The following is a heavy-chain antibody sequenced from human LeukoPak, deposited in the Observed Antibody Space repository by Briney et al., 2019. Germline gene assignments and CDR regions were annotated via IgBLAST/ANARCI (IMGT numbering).Heavy chain of an antibody. V-gene: IGHV3-21*01. CDR1: GFTFSSYS. J-gene: IGHJ6*03. Sequence: PGGSLRLSCAASGFTFSSYSMNWVRQAPGKGLEWVSSISSSSSYIYYADSVKGRFTISRDNAKNSLYLQMNSLRAEDTAVYYCARACHDFWSGYYYYYYYMDVWGKGTTVTVSS. CDR2: ISSSSSYI. D-gene: IGHD3-3*01. CDR3: ARACHDFWSGYYYYYYYMDV.